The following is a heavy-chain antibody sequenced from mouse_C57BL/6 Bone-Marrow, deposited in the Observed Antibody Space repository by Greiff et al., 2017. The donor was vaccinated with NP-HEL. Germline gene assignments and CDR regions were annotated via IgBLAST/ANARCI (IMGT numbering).Heavy chain of an antibody. J-gene: IGHJ1*03. V-gene: IGHV5-4*01. CDR3: ARDPGKDGYFDV. Sequence: DVMLVESGGGLVKPGGSLKLSCAASGFTFSSYALSWVRQTPEKRLEWVATISDGGSYTYSPDNVKGPFTISRANAKNNLYLQMSHLKYEDTAMYYCARDPGKDGYFDVGGTGTTVTVSS. D-gene: IGHD4-1*01. CDR2: ISDGGSYT. CDR1: GFTFSSYA.